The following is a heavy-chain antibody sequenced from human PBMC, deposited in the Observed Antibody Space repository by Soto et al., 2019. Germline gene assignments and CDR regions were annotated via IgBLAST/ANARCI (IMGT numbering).Heavy chain of an antibody. D-gene: IGHD5-18*01. CDR2: IYHSGST. CDR3: ARVRGYSYGRRFDP. J-gene: IGHJ5*02. V-gene: IGHV4-30-2*01. Sequence: PSETLSLTCAVSGGSISSGGYSWSWIRQPPGKGLEWIGYIYHSGSTYYNPSLKSRVTISVDRSKNQFSLKLSSVTAADTAVYYCARVRGYSYGRRFDPWGQGTLVTVSS. CDR1: GGSISSGGYS.